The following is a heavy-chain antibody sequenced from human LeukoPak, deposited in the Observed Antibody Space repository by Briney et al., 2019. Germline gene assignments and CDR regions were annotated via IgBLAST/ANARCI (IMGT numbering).Heavy chain of an antibody. CDR2: INAGNGNT. CDR3: AREGSGSYYGAFDI. D-gene: IGHD3-10*01. J-gene: IGHJ3*02. V-gene: IGHV1-3*01. Sequence: ASVKVSCKASGYTFTSYAMHCVRQAPGQRLEWMGWINAGNGNTKYSQKFQGRVTITRDTSASTAYMELSSLRSEDTAVYYCAREGSGSYYGAFDIWGQGTMVTVSS. CDR1: GYTFTSYA.